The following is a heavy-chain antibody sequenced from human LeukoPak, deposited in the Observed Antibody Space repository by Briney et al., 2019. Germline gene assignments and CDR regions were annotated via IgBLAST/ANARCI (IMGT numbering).Heavy chain of an antibody. Sequence: SETLSLTCTVSGGSISSYYWSWIRQPAGKGLEWIGRIYTSGSTNYNPSLKSRVTMSVDTSKNQFSLKLSSVTAADTAVYYCARDPGKLNWMGDAFDIWGQGTMVTVSS. CDR2: IYTSGST. J-gene: IGHJ3*02. D-gene: IGHD1-20*01. CDR1: GGSISSYY. V-gene: IGHV4-4*07. CDR3: ARDPGKLNWMGDAFDI.